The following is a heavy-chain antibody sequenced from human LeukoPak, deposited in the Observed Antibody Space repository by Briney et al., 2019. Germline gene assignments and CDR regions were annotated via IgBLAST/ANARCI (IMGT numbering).Heavy chain of an antibody. CDR1: GFTFNNYN. CDR3: AKGDSSGWYGPNAFDI. CDR2: ITSSGAYI. D-gene: IGHD6-19*01. Sequence: GGSLRLSCAASGFTFNNYNMNWVRQAPGKALEWVSSITSSGAYIFYADSVKGRFTISRDNAKDSLYLQMNSLGPEDTAVYYCAKGDSSGWYGPNAFDIWGQGTMVTVSS. V-gene: IGHV3-21*01. J-gene: IGHJ3*02.